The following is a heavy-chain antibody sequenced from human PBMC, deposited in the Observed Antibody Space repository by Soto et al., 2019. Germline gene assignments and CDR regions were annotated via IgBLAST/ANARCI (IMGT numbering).Heavy chain of an antibody. Sequence: QVQLVQSGGEVKQPGASMKVSCKASGYIFSDNYIHWVRQAPGQGLEWMAWINPKSGVTNYARNFQGRHTLTRDTTISTAYMDLSRLTSDDTAVYYCARAREASSGWFDSWGQATLVTVSS. CDR1: GYIFSDNY. V-gene: IGHV1-2*02. CDR2: INPKSGVT. J-gene: IGHJ5*01. CDR3: ARAREASSGWFDS. D-gene: IGHD3-22*01.